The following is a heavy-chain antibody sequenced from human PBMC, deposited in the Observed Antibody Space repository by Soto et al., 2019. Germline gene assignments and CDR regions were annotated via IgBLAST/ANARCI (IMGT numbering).Heavy chain of an antibody. D-gene: IGHD4-17*01. J-gene: IGHJ5*02. CDR3: ARQVSDSGDHNWFDP. CDR2: IYYSGST. CDR1: GGSISSSSYY. Sequence: QLQLQESGPGLVKPSETLSLTCTVSGGSISSSSYYWGWIRQPPGKGLEWIGSIYYSGSTYYNPSLKGRVPIPVAPSKNQFSLKLSSVTAADTAVYYCARQVSDSGDHNWFDPWGQGTLVTVSS. V-gene: IGHV4-39*01.